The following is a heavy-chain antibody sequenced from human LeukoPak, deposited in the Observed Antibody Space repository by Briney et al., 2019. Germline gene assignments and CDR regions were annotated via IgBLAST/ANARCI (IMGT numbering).Heavy chain of an antibody. CDR2: VSFSGST. V-gene: IGHV4-39*01. Sequence: SETLSLTCTVSGGSITITNYCWGWVRQPPGKGLEWIASVSFSGSTPYNPSLKSRITVFVDTSENKFSLNVRSVTAADTSVYFCATRNSETADDRWGQGILVTVSS. D-gene: IGHD2/OR15-2a*01. CDR3: ATRNSETADDR. CDR1: GGSITITNYC. J-gene: IGHJ5*02.